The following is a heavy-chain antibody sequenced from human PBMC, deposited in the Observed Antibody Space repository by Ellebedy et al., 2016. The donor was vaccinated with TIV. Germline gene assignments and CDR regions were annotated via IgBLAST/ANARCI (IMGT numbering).Heavy chain of an antibody. CDR1: GFSFSDYY. CDR2: ISGSGTTI. D-gene: IGHD2-2*02. V-gene: IGHV3-11*01. Sequence: PGGSLRLSCAASGFSFSDYYMTWIRQAPGKGLEWISYISGSGTTIYYADSVKGRFTISRDNAENSLYLQMNSLRAEDTAIYYCAREYTQRAGKDHWGQGTLVTVSS. J-gene: IGHJ4*02. CDR3: AREYTQRAGKDH.